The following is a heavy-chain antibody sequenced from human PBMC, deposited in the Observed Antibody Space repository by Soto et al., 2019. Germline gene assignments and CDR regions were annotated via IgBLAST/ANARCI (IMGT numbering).Heavy chain of an antibody. CDR2: FYYTGSI. J-gene: IGHJ4*02. Sequence: QVQLQESGPGLVKPSETLSLTCTVSGGSVSSGNYYWSWIRQPPGKGLEWIGYFYYTGSINYNPLLKSRVTVFIDASKNPFSLRLSSVTAADSSVYYCARSMFYSDGINYSPFEYWGQGTLVTASS. V-gene: IGHV4-61*01. CDR1: GGSVSSGNYY. D-gene: IGHD3-22*01. CDR3: ARSMFYSDGINYSPFEY.